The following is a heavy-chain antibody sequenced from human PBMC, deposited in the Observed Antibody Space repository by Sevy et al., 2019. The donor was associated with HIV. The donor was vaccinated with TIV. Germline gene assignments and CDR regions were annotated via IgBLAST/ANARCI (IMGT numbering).Heavy chain of an antibody. CDR3: ARGDQRFDY. D-gene: IGHD6-25*01. Sequence: GGSLRLSCAASGFTFSSYWMSWVRQAPGKGLEWVANIKQDGSERYYLDSAKGRFTISRDNAKNSLYLQMDSLRAEDTAVYYCARGDQRFDYWGQGTLVTVSS. J-gene: IGHJ4*02. CDR2: IKQDGSER. V-gene: IGHV3-7*01. CDR1: GFTFSSYW.